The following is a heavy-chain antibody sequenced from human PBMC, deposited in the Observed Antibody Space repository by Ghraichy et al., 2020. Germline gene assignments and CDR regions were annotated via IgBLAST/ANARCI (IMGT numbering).Heavy chain of an antibody. J-gene: IGHJ6*03. CDR2: ISYDGNNI. CDR3: AKDMGLYSMDV. Sequence: GGSLRLSCAASGFTFSSYGMHWVRHAPGKGLEWVAVISYDGNNIYYGDSVKGRCTISRDNSKKTLYLQMNSLRAEDTAVYYCAKDMGLYSMDVWGKGTTVTVSS. V-gene: IGHV3-30*18. D-gene: IGHD3-10*01. CDR1: GFTFSSYG.